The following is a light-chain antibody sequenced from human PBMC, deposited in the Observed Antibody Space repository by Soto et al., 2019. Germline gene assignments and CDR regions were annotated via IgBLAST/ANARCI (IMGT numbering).Light chain of an antibody. CDR2: EAS. CDR3: QQYGTLPRT. CDR1: QSVSSN. V-gene: IGKV3D-15*01. Sequence: EIVMTQSPATLSVSPGGRATLSGRASQSVSSNLAWYQHKPGQAPRLIIYEASNRAAGIPARFSGSGSGTDFTLTIARLEPEDFAVYYCQQYGTLPRTFGQGTKVDIK. J-gene: IGKJ1*01.